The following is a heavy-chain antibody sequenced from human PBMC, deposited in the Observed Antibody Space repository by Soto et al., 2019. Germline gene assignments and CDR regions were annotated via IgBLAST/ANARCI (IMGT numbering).Heavy chain of an antibody. D-gene: IGHD1-26*01. Sequence: EVQLFESGGGLVQPGGSLRLSCAASGFTFSSYALSWVRQAPGKGLEWVSAITGSADRTYYTDSVRGRFTISRDNSKNTLSLEMNSLRAEDTAVYYCAKGLGSGSYAATDSWGQGTLVTVSS. CDR3: AKGLGSGSYAATDS. CDR1: GFTFSSYA. J-gene: IGHJ5*01. V-gene: IGHV3-23*01. CDR2: ITGSADRT.